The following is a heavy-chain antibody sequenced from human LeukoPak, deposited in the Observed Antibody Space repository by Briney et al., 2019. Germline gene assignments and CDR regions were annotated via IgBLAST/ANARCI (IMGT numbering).Heavy chain of an antibody. V-gene: IGHV3-21*01. Sequence: GGSLRLSCAASGFTFSSYSMNWVRQAPGKGLEGVSSISSSSSYIYYADSVKCRFTISRDIAKNSLYLQMNSLRAEDTAMYFCSRSSVTYSINCRAWGQRTLVT. CDR3: SRSSVTYSINCRA. D-gene: IGHD3-3*02. J-gene: IGHJ4*02. CDR2: ISSSSSYI. CDR1: GFTFSSYS.